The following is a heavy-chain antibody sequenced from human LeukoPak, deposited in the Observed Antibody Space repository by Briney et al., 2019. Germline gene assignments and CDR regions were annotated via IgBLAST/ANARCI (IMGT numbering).Heavy chain of an antibody. J-gene: IGHJ4*02. CDR1: GYTFTSYD. CDR2: MNPNSGNT. CDR3: ARVREYGGNRGFDY. D-gene: IGHD4-23*01. Sequence: ASVTVSCKASGYTFTSYDINWVRQATGQGLEWMGWMNPNSGNTGYAQKFQGRVTMTRNTSISTAYMELSSLRSEDTAVYYCARVREYGGNRGFDYWGQGTLVTVSS. V-gene: IGHV1-8*01.